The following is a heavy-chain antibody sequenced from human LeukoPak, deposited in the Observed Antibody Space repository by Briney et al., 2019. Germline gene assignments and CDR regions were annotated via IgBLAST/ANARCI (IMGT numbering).Heavy chain of an antibody. D-gene: IGHD2-2*03. Sequence: GGSLRLSCAASGFIFTNYFMSWVRQAPGKGLEWVATLSSGGNTHYADSVQGRFTISRDSSKNMLYLQMNSLGVEDTAMYYCAKKVTGNGYHPFDYWGQGALVTVSS. J-gene: IGHJ4*02. CDR3: AKKVTGNGYHPFDY. V-gene: IGHV3-23*01. CDR2: LSSGGNT. CDR1: GFIFTNYF.